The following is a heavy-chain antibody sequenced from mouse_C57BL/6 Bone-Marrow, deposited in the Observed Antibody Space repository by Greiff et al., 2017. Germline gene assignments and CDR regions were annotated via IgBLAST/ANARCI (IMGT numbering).Heavy chain of an antibody. D-gene: IGHD2-10*01. CDR1: GFTFSSYG. J-gene: IGHJ2*01. CDR3: ARHPYRGYFDY. CDR2: ISSGGSYT. Sequence: EVKVVESGGDLVKPGGSLKLSCAASGFTFSSYGMSWVRQTPDKRLEWVATISSGGSYTYSPDSVKGRFTISRDNAKNTLYLQMSSLKSEDTAMYYCARHPYRGYFDYWGQGTTLTVSS. V-gene: IGHV5-6*01.